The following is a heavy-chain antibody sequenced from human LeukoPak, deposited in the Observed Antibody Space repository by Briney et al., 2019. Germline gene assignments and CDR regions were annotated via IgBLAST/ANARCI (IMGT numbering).Heavy chain of an antibody. CDR1: GFTFSRYS. J-gene: IGHJ4*02. V-gene: IGHV3-64*01. CDR2: ISPHGHST. Sequence: GGSLRLSCAASGFTFSRYSMHWARQAPGKGLEFVSAISPHGHSTYYGNSVKGRFTISRDNSKSTLFLQMGSLRPEDMAAYFCARVGPADTYYGSSGLDYWGQGTLVTVSS. CDR3: ARVGPADTYYGSSGLDY. D-gene: IGHD3-22*01.